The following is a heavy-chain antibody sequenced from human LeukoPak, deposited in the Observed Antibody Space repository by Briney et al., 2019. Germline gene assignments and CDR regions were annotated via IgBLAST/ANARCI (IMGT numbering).Heavy chain of an antibody. CDR2: IIPILGIA. J-gene: IGHJ4*02. D-gene: IGHD4-11*01. V-gene: IGHV1-69*02. CDR1: GGTFSSYT. CDR3: VRGYSNYVGYFDY. Sequence: SVKVSCKASGGTFSSYTISWVRQAPGQGLEWMGRIIPILGIANYAQKFQGRVTITADKSTSTAYMELSSLRSEDTAVYYCVRGYSNYVGYFDYWGQGTLVTVSS.